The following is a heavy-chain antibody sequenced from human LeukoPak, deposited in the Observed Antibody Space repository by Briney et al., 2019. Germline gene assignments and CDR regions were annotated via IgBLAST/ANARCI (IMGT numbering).Heavy chain of an antibody. D-gene: IGHD3-16*02. CDR1: GFTFSSYG. Sequence: GGSLRLSCAASGFTFSSYGMHWVRQAPGKGLEWVAVISYDGSNKYYADSVKGRFTISRDNSKNTLYLQMNSLRAEDTAVYYCARDSVWGSYRFDAFDIWGQGTMVTVSS. CDR3: ARDSVWGSYRFDAFDI. J-gene: IGHJ3*02. CDR2: ISYDGSNK. V-gene: IGHV3-30*03.